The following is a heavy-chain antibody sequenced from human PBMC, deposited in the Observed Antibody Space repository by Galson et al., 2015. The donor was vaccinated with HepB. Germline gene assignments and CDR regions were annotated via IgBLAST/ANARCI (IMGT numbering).Heavy chain of an antibody. J-gene: IGHJ3*02. D-gene: IGHD2-2*02. CDR1: GDTFNAYG. CDR3: ARENRPPAAIGLSSDI. V-gene: IGHV1-69*04. Sequence: SVKVSCKASGDTFNAYGISWVRQAPGQGLEWMGRIIPVLGMTNFAQKFHGRVTITADKSTNTVFMVLNSLRSEDTAVYYCARENRPPAAIGLSSDIWGQGTMVTVSS. CDR2: IIPVLGMT.